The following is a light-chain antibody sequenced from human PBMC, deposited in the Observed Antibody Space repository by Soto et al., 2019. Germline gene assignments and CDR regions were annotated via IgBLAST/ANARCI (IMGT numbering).Light chain of an antibody. CDR2: SSD. V-gene: IGLV1-44*01. J-gene: IGLJ3*02. CDR1: TSNIGRNT. CDR3: AAWDDSLNAWA. Sequence: QPVLTQPPSASGTPGQRVSISCSGSTSNIGRNTVKWYRQLPGTAPKLLIGSSDQRPSGVPDRVSGSQSGTSASLAISGLHSEDEADYICAAWDDSLNAWAFGGGTKLTVL.